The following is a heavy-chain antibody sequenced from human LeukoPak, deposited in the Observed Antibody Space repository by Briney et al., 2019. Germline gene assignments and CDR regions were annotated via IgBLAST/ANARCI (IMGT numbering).Heavy chain of an antibody. J-gene: IGHJ4*02. CDR2: IFDSGST. D-gene: IGHD3-22*01. CDR1: GGSISSYY. CDR3: ARGGRWSYYDSSGYSYYFDS. Sequence: PSETLSLTCTVSGGSISSYYWNWIRQPPGKGLEWIGHIFDSGSTNYNPSLKSRVTMSVDTSKNQFSLKLSSVTAADTAVYYCARGGRWSYYDSSGYSYYFDSWGQGTLVTVSS. V-gene: IGHV4-59*08.